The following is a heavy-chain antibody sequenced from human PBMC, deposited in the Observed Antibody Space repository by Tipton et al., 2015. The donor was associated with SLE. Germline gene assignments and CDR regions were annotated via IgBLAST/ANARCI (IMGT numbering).Heavy chain of an antibody. V-gene: IGHV3-30*02. D-gene: IGHD2-21*01. CDR3: AKSPDAIPSDNYYYGMDV. CDR1: EFTFSTYG. Sequence: SLRLSCAASEFTFSTYGIHWVRQAPGKGLEWVAFIRYNGNDKYYADSVKGRFTISRDNSKNTLYLQMSSLRAEDSALYFCAKSPDAIPSDNYYYGMDVWGHGTTVTVSS. J-gene: IGHJ6*02. CDR2: IRYNGNDK.